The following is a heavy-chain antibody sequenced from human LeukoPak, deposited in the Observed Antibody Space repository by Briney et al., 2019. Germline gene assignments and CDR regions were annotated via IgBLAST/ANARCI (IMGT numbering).Heavy chain of an antibody. CDR3: ARVQAGSFDY. Sequence: SETLSLTCAVYGGSFSGYYWSWIRQHPGKGLEWIGYIYYSGSTYYNPSLKSRVTISVDTSKNQFSLKLSSVTAADTAVYYCARVQAGSFDYWGQGTLVTVSS. J-gene: IGHJ4*02. CDR2: IYYSGST. D-gene: IGHD3-10*01. CDR1: GGSFSGYY. V-gene: IGHV4-31*11.